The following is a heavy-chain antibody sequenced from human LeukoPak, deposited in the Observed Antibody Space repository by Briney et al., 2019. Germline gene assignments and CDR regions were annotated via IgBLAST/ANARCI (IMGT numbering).Heavy chain of an antibody. V-gene: IGHV4-30-2*01. Sequence: TLSLTCAVLGGSISSGGYSWRWSRQPPGKDLEWIEYNYHRGRTYYTPPLKSRVPISVAMSTNQFSLRLSSVTAADTAVYYCARDEMGSYYDYGMDVWGQGTTVTVSS. CDR3: ARDEMGSYYDYGMDV. CDR1: GGSISSGGYS. CDR2: NYHRGRT. J-gene: IGHJ6*02. D-gene: IGHD3-10*01.